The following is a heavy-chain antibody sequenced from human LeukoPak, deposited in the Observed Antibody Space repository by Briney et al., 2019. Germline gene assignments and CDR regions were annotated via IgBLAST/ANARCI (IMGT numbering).Heavy chain of an antibody. CDR2: ISWNSASV. CDR1: GFTFDDYA. D-gene: IGHD3-10*01. J-gene: IGHJ4*02. Sequence: GRSLRLSCAASGFTFDDYAMHWVRQGPGKALEWVSYISWNSASVGYADSVKGRFTISRDSAKNSLYLQMNSLTPEDMALYYCAKAKYDYGSGSYSPFDNWGQGIRVTVSS. CDR3: AKAKYDYGSGSYSPFDN. V-gene: IGHV3-9*03.